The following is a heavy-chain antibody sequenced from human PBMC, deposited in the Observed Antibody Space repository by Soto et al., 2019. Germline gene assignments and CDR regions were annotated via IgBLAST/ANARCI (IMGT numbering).Heavy chain of an antibody. J-gene: IGHJ6*02. D-gene: IGHD2-2*01. Sequence: GGSLRLSCAASGFTFGSYGMHWVRQAPGRGLEWVAVIWYDGSNKYYADSVKGRFTISRDNSKNTLYLQMNSLRAEDTAVYYCARDEWCSSTSCYGMDVWGQGTTVTVSS. CDR3: ARDEWCSSTSCYGMDV. CDR1: GFTFGSYG. V-gene: IGHV3-33*01. CDR2: IWYDGSNK.